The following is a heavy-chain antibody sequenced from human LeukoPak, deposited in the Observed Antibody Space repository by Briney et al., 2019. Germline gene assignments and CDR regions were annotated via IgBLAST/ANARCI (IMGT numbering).Heavy chain of an antibody. CDR3: ARGATGPFDY. D-gene: IGHD1-26*01. V-gene: IGHV4-30-2*01. Sequence: SETLSLTCTVSGGSISSGGYYWSWIRQPPGKGLEWIGYIYHSGSTYYSPSLKSRVTISVDRSKNQFSLKLSSVTAADTAVYYCARGATGPFDYWGQGTLVTVSS. CDR1: GGSISSGGYY. J-gene: IGHJ4*02. CDR2: IYHSGST.